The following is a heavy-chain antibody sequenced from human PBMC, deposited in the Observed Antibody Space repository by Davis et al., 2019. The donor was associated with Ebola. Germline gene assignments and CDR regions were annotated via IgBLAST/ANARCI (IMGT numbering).Heavy chain of an antibody. CDR2: LDHSDSYT. D-gene: IGHD3-10*01. CDR3: VRHRSGSYYGGFDP. CDR1: GYTFIHFW. J-gene: IGHJ5*02. V-gene: IGHV5-10-1*01. Sequence: GESLKISCAASGYTFIHFWISWVRQMPGKGLGWIGRLDHSDSYTKSSPSFLVPVTISVDRSISTAYLQWSSLEASDAAMYFCVRHRSGSYYGGFDPWGQGTLVTVSS.